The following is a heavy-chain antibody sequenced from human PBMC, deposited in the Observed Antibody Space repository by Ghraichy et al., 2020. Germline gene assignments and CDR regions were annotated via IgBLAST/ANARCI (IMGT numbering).Heavy chain of an antibody. V-gene: IGHV3-21*03. Sequence: GGSLRLSCAASGFTFSSYSMNWVRQAPGKGLEWVSSISSSSSYIYYADSVKGRFTISRDNAKNSLYLQMNSLRAEDTAVYYCARMEGYYGSGSYYNGYYFDYWGQGTLVTVSS. CDR3: ARMEGYYGSGSYYNGYYFDY. D-gene: IGHD3-10*01. J-gene: IGHJ4*02. CDR1: GFTFSSYS. CDR2: ISSSSSYI.